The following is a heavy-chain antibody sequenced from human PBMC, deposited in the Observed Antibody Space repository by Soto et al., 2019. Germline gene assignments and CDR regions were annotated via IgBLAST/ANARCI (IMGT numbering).Heavy chain of an antibody. D-gene: IGHD3-22*01. CDR2: IIPIFGTA. Sequence: QVQLVQSGAEVKKPGSSVKVSCKASGGTFSSYAISWVRQAPGQGLEWMGGIIPIFGTANYAQKCQCRVTITADESTSTAYMELSSLRSEDTAVYYCARVSDYYDSSGYYYYDYWGQGTLVTVSS. J-gene: IGHJ4*02. CDR3: ARVSDYYDSSGYYYYDY. V-gene: IGHV1-69*01. CDR1: GGTFSSYA.